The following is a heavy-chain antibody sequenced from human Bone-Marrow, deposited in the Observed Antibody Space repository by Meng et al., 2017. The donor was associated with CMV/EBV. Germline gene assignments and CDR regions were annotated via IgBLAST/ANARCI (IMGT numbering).Heavy chain of an antibody. V-gene: IGHV1-2*02. CDR3: ARTQIAVEAGGTKTKYYFYGLAV. CDR2: INPNSGGT. J-gene: IGHJ6*01. Sequence: ASVKVSCKASGYTFTGYYMHWVRQAPGQGLEWMGWINPNSGGTNYAQKFQGRVTMTRDTSISTAYMELSRLRSDDTAVYYCARTQIAVEAGGTKTKYYFYGLAVWGPGNTVTGAS. CDR1: GYTFTGYY. D-gene: IGHD1/OR15-1a*01.